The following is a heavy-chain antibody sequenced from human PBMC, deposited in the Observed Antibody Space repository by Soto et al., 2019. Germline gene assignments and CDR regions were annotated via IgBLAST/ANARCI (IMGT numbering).Heavy chain of an antibody. CDR2: ISTYNGNT. V-gene: IGHV1-18*01. D-gene: IGHD6-6*01. J-gene: IGHJ5*02. CDR3: ARSLGYNSSDWFDP. CDR1: GYTFSTHG. Sequence: ASVKVSCKASGYTFSTHGITWVRQAPGQGLEWMGWISTYNGNTNYAQKLQGRVTMTTDTSTSTAYMELRSLRSDDTAVYYCARSLGYNSSDWFDPWGQGTLVTVSS.